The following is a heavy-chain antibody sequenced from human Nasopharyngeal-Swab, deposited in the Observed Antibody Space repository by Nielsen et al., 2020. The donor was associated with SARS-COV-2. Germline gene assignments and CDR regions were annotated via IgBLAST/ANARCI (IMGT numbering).Heavy chain of an antibody. V-gene: IGHV3-21*01. CDR3: ARDHPITIFGVVELSSGMDV. CDR1: GFTFSSYT. CDR2: TNAAGTYA. D-gene: IGHD3-3*01. J-gene: IGHJ6*02. Sequence: GESLKISCAASGFTFSSYTMNWVRQAPGKGLVWVASTNAAGTYAHYADSVKGRFTISRENAKNSLYLQMNSLGAEDTAVYYCARDHPITIFGVVELSSGMDVWGQGTTVTVSS.